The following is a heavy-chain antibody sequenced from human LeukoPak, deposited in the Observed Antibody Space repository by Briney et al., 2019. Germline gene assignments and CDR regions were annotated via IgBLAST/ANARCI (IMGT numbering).Heavy chain of an antibody. J-gene: IGHJ4*02. CDR1: GGTFSTYA. V-gene: IGHV1-69*04. D-gene: IGHD6-13*01. Sequence: SSVKVSCKASGGTFSTYAISWVLQAPGQELEWVGRIVPILGTANYAQNFQGRVTITADRSTTTAYMELSSLRSEDTAVYYCARVPQGSSWPYYFDYWGQGTLVTVSS. CDR2: IVPILGTA. CDR3: ARVPQGSSWPYYFDY.